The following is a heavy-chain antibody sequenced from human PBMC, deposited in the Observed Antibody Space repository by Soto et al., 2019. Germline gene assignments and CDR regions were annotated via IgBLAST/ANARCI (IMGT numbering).Heavy chain of an antibody. CDR3: ARDGIGGTDFRGYLDY. D-gene: IGHD1-7*01. CDR2: IRFDGSNE. CDR1: GGIFHGYG. J-gene: IGHJ4*02. Sequence: QEQLVESGGGVVQPGTSLRLSCAVPGGIFHGYGMHWVRQAPGKGLEWVAIIRFDGSNEEYADSVKGRFTSARDNSKNTLYLQMNTLGAEDTAVYYCARDGIGGTDFRGYLDYWGRGTVVTVSS. V-gene: IGHV3-33*01.